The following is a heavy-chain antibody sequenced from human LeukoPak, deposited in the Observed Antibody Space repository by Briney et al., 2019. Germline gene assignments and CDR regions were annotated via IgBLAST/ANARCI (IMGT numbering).Heavy chain of an antibody. J-gene: IGHJ4*02. V-gene: IGHV3-21*06. CDR1: GLTFSTSG. CDR3: ATETNGRHYDY. Sequence: KPGGSLRLSCTASGLTFSTSGFNWVRQAPGKGLEWVASIGPTGSDRYHADSIKGRFTISRDNANNFLYMQMNSLRAEDTAVYYCATETNGRHYDYWGQGTLLTVSS. CDR2: IGPTGSDR. D-gene: IGHD1-14*01.